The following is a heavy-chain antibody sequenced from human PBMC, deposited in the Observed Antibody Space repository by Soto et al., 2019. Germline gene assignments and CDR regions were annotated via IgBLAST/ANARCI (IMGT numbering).Heavy chain of an antibody. Sequence: QVQLVQSGAEVKKPGSSVKVSCKASGGTFSTYTITWVRQAPGHGLEWMGRIIAIIGIINYAQKFQDRVTISADKFTGTAYMELTGLRSDDTAVYYCAGDPDSHYNDSHASSYPWGQGTLVTVSS. D-gene: IGHD4-4*01. V-gene: IGHV1-69*08. CDR3: AGDPDSHYNDSHASSYP. J-gene: IGHJ5*02. CDR1: GGTFSTYT. CDR2: IIAIIGII.